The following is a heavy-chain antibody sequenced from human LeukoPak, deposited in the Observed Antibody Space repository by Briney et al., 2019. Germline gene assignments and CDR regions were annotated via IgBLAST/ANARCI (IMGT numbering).Heavy chain of an antibody. CDR3: ARDPNGYGDYYFDY. CDR1: GYTFTSYA. Sequence: ASVKVSCKASGYTFTSYAMHWVRQAPGQRLEWMGWINAGNGNTKYSQKFQGRVTITRDTSASTAYMELSSLRSEDTAVYYCARDPNGYGDYYFDYWGPGTLVTVSS. D-gene: IGHD4-17*01. J-gene: IGHJ4*02. CDR2: INAGNGNT. V-gene: IGHV1-3*01.